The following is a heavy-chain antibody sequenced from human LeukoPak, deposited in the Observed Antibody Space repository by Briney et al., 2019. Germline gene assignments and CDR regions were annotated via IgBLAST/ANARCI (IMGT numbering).Heavy chain of an antibody. V-gene: IGHV3-74*01. CDR1: GFTFSNYW. Sequence: PGGSLRLSCAASGFTFSNYWMHWFRQAPGKGLVWVSRIKTDGSETGYADSVKGRFTISRDNAKNTLYLQMNSLRAEDTAVYYCSKPLADNGDHWGQGTLATVSS. CDR2: IKTDGSET. CDR3: SKPLADNGDH. D-gene: IGHD1-14*01. J-gene: IGHJ4*02.